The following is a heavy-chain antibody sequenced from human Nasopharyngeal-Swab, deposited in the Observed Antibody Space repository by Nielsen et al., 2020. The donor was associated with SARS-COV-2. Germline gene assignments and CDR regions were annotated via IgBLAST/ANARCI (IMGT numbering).Heavy chain of an antibody. CDR3: ARDRRGGSYSSFDY. Sequence: GESLKISCAASGFTFSSYSMNWVRQAPGKGLEWVSSISSSSSYIHYADSVKGRFTISRDNAKNSLYLQMNSLRAEDTAVYYCARDRRGGSYSSFDYWGQGTLVTVSS. J-gene: IGHJ4*02. V-gene: IGHV3-21*01. CDR1: GFTFSSYS. CDR2: ISSSSSYI. D-gene: IGHD1-26*01.